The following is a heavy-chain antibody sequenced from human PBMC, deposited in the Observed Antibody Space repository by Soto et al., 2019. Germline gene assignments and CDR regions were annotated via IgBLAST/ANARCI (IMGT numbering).Heavy chain of an antibody. CDR2: ISGSGGST. D-gene: IGHD3-3*01. J-gene: IGHJ6*02. Sequence: PGGSLRLSCAASGFTFSSYAMSWVRPAPGKGLEWVSAISGSGGSTYYADSVKGRFTISRDNSKNTLYLQMNSLRAEDTAVYYCAKGAGFLDALYYYYYYGMDVWGQGTTVTVSS. CDR1: GFTFSSYA. CDR3: AKGAGFLDALYYYYYYGMDV. V-gene: IGHV3-23*01.